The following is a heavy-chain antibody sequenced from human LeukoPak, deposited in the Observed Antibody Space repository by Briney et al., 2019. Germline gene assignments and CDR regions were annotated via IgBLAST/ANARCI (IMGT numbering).Heavy chain of an antibody. V-gene: IGHV3-7*01. CDR1: GFTFSRYW. D-gene: IGHD6-13*01. Sequence: GGSLRLSCAASGFTFSRYWMSWVRQAPGKGLEWVANIKEDGTIKYYVGSVKGRLTIFRDNAKSSLFLQVNSLRAEDTAMYYCARIGYSSSSIDYWGQGTLVTVSS. J-gene: IGHJ4*02. CDR2: IKEDGTIK. CDR3: ARIGYSSSSIDY.